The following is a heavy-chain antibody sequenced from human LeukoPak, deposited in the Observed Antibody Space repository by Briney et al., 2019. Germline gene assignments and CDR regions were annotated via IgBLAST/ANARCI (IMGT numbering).Heavy chain of an antibody. CDR1: GFTFSDHW. D-gene: IGHD3-16*01. Sequence: GGSLRLSYAASGFTFSDHWMYWVGQAPGKGLVSVSHINTDGTTTNYADSVKGRFTISRDNAKNTLYLQLNSLRAEDTAVYYCVRALGDYWGQGTLVTVSS. CDR3: VRALGDY. J-gene: IGHJ4*02. V-gene: IGHV3-74*01. CDR2: INTDGTTT.